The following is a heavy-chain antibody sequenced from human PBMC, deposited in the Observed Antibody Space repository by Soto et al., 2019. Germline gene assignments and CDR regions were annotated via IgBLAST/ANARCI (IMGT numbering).Heavy chain of an antibody. Sequence: SETLSLTCTVSGASIRSSAYWGWIRQPPGKGLEWIGSIYSIGNTYYNPSLKSGVTISADTSKNQFSLNLISVTAADTAVYYCRRSSRYSTEVWGQGITVTVSS. J-gene: IGHJ6*02. CDR1: GASIRSSAY. D-gene: IGHD6-19*01. CDR3: RRSSRYSTEV. V-gene: IGHV4-39*01. CDR2: IYSIGNT.